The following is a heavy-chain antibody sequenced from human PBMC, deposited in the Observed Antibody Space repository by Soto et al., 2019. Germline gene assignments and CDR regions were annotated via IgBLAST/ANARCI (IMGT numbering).Heavy chain of an antibody. J-gene: IGHJ4*02. CDR1: GFTFSDYY. CDR2: SSNSGTFS. Sequence: GGSLRLSCEGSGFTFSDYYISWIRQAPGKGLEWISYSSNSGTFSRYADSVKGRFSISRDNTKNLLYLQMNSLRAEDTAVYYCARSGDNYNRLDYWGQGTLVTVSS. CDR3: ARSGDNYNRLDY. D-gene: IGHD1-1*01. V-gene: IGHV3-11*06.